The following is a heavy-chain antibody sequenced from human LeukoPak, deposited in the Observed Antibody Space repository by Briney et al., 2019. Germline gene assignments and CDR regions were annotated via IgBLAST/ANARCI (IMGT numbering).Heavy chain of an antibody. J-gene: IGHJ4*02. V-gene: IGHV3-33*01. Sequence: GRSLRLSCAASGFTFSSYGMHWVRQAPGKGLEWVAVIWYDGSNKYYADSVKGRFTISRDNSKNTLYLQMNSLRAEDTAVYYCARSSIYYDSSGYPTLIDYWGQGTLVTVSS. D-gene: IGHD3-22*01. CDR1: GFTFSSYG. CDR3: ARSSIYYDSSGYPTLIDY. CDR2: IWYDGSNK.